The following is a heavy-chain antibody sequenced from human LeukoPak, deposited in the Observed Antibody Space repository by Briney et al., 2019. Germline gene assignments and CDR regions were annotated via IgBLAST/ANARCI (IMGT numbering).Heavy chain of an antibody. D-gene: IGHD1-26*01. Sequence: GGSLRLSCAASGFTFSTYAMSWVRQAPGKGLEWVSSISSSSSYIYYADSVKGRFTISRDNAKNSLYLQMNSLRAEDTAVYYCARDPIVGDSFDYWGQGTLVTVSS. CDR1: GFTFSTYA. J-gene: IGHJ4*02. CDR2: ISSSSSYI. CDR3: ARDPIVGDSFDY. V-gene: IGHV3-21*01.